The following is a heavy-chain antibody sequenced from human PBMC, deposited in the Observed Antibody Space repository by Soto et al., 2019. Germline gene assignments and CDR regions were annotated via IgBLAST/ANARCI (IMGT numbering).Heavy chain of an antibody. CDR3: ARGLKGYYGVDV. CDR2: INRDESST. Sequence: EVQLVESGGGLVQPGGSLRLSCAASGFTFSSYWMHWVRQAPGKGLVWVSRINRDESSTSYADSVKGRFTISRDNAKNTLYLQMNSLRAEDTAVYYCARGLKGYYGVDVWGQGTTVTVSS. D-gene: IGHD3-22*01. J-gene: IGHJ6*02. CDR1: GFTFSSYW. V-gene: IGHV3-74*01.